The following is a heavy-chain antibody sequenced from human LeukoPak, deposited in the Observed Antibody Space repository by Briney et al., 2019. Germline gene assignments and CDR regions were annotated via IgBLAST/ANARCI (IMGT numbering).Heavy chain of an antibody. J-gene: IGHJ3*02. CDR2: MSYDGSNK. CDR1: GFTFSSYA. Sequence: GGSLRLSCAASGFTFSSYAMHWVRQAPGKGLEWVAVMSYDGSNKYYADSVKGRFTISRDNAENSLYLQMNSLRAEDTAVYYCAKTYYLDFSGPYDAFDIWGQGTLVTVSS. CDR3: AKTYYLDFSGPYDAFDI. V-gene: IGHV3-30-3*02. D-gene: IGHD3-22*01.